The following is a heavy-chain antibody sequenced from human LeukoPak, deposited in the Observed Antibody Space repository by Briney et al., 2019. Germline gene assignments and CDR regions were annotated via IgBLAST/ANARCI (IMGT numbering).Heavy chain of an antibody. CDR2: LYSAGST. D-gene: IGHD1-1*01. CDR3: ARWTNFHAFDT. V-gene: IGHV3-53*01. J-gene: IGHJ3*02. CDR1: EFSVKYNY. Sequence: PGGSLRLSCAASEFSVKYNYMTWVRQAPGKGLEWVSLLYSAGSTNYADSVKGRFTISRDDSKNTVYLQMNSLRAEDTAVYYCARWTNFHAFDTWGQGTLVTVSS.